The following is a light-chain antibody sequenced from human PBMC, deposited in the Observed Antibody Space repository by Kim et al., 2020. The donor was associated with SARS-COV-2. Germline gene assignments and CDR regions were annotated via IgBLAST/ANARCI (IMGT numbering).Light chain of an antibody. CDR3: QSYDGSLSGYV. Sequence: QRVTISCPGSSSTIGAGYDVHWYQPLPETAPTLLIYGKYNRPSGVPDRFSGSKSGPSVSLVITGLQAEDEADYYCQSYDGSLSGYVFGTGTKVIVL. J-gene: IGLJ1*01. V-gene: IGLV1-40*01. CDR1: SSTIGAGYD. CDR2: GKY.